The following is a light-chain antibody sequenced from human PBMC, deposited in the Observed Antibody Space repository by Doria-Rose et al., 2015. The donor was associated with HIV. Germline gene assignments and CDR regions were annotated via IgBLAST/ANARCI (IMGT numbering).Light chain of an antibody. CDR3: QQYYDTPS. J-gene: IGKJ3*01. CDR1: QSLLYTSTNY. V-gene: IGKV4-1*01. Sequence: DIRLTQSPESLGMSLGERATLNCKSNQSLLYTSTNYLAWYQQKPGQPPKLLIYWASTRQSGVPARSSGSGSGTDFTLTISSLEAEDVAVYYCQQYYDTPSFGPGTTVDIK. CDR2: WAS.